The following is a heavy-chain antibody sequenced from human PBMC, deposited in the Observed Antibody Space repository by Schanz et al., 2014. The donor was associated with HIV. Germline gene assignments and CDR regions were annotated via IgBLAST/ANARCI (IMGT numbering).Heavy chain of an antibody. Sequence: QVHLVESGGGVVQPGRSLRLSCAASGFTFSSYGMHWVRQAPGKGLEWVAFISYDGSNKYYADSVKGRFTISRDNSKNTLYLQMNSLRVEDTAVYYCARDPEWAGSGYFDYWGQGTLVTVSS. CDR1: GFTFSSYG. J-gene: IGHJ4*02. CDR2: ISYDGSNK. D-gene: IGHD3-22*01. V-gene: IGHV3-30*03. CDR3: ARDPEWAGSGYFDY.